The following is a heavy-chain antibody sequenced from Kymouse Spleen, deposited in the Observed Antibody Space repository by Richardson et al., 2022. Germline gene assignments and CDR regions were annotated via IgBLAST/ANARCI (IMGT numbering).Heavy chain of an antibody. J-gene: IGHJ6*02. CDR1: GFTFDDYA. CDR2: ISWNSGSI. V-gene: IGHV3-9*01. D-gene: IGHD3-10*01. CDR3: AKGITMVRGVKYYGMDV. Sequence: EVQLVESGGGLVQPGRSLRLSCAASGFTFDDYAMHWVRQAPGKGLEWVSGISWNSGSIGYADSVKGRFTISRDNAKNSLYLQMNSLRAEDTALYYCAKGITMVRGVKYYGMDVWGQGTTVTVSS.